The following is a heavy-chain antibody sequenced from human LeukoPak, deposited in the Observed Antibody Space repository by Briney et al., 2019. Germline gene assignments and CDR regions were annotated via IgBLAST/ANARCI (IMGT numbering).Heavy chain of an antibody. V-gene: IGHV1-3*03. CDR1: GYTFTSYA. J-gene: IGHJ3*02. D-gene: IGHD3-16*01. CDR3: SRVLRGEFAFDI. Sequence: ASVKVSCKASGYTFTSYAMHWVRQAPGQRLEWMGCINAVSGNTKYSKSLQGRVTITRDTSASSAYLELNSLRAEDMAVSYCSRVLRGEFAFDIWGQGTMVTVSS. CDR2: INAVSGNT.